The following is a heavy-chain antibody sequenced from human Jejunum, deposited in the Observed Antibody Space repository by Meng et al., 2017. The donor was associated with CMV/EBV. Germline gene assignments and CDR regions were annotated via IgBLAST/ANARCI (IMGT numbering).Heavy chain of an antibody. V-gene: IGHV3-7*01. Sequence: FTFSIYWMTWIRQAPGKGLKWVANIKEDGREKLFVDSVKRRFTISRDNSKNTLYVQMNSLRPDDTAVYYCAREGHWEQRAPHFDYWGQGTLVTVSS. J-gene: IGHJ4*02. CDR3: AREGHWEQRAPHFDY. CDR1: FTFSIYW. CDR2: IKEDGREK. D-gene: IGHD1-26*01.